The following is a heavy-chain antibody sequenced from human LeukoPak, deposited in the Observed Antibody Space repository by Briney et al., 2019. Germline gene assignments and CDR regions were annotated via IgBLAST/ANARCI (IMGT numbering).Heavy chain of an antibody. CDR3: VRGDGDLFDF. Sequence: GGSLRLSCAASGFTFRTYNMNWVRQAPGKGLEWVSFISKTGSNLYYGGSVRGRFTISRDNAKNSIYLQMTSLRAEDTAVYYYVRGDGDLFDFWGQGTLVSVSS. D-gene: IGHD4-17*01. V-gene: IGHV3-21*06. CDR2: ISKTGSNL. CDR1: GFTFRTYN. J-gene: IGHJ4*02.